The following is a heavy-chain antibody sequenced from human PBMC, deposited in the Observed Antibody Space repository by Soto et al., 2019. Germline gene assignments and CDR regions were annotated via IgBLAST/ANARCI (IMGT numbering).Heavy chain of an antibody. V-gene: IGHV4-34*09. J-gene: IGHJ6*03. CDR3: ARAIYCSGGSCYPNPYYYYYMDV. CDR1: GGSFSGYY. Sequence: PSETLSLTCAVYGGSFSGYYWSWIRQPPGKGLEWIGEINHSGSTNYNPSLKSRVTISVDTSKNQFSLKLSSVTAADTAVYYCARAIYCSGGSCYPNPYYYYYMDVWGKGTTVTVSS. CDR2: INHSGST. D-gene: IGHD2-15*01.